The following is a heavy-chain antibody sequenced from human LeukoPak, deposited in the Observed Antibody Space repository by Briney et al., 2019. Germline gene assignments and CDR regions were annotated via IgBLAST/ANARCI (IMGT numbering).Heavy chain of an antibody. V-gene: IGHV1-2*02. CDR1: GYTFTGYY. J-gene: IGHJ4*02. CDR3: AREAVAGTTNFDY. D-gene: IGHD6-19*01. CDR2: INPNSGGT. Sequence: GASVKVSCKASGYTFTGYYMHWVRQAPGQGLEWMGWINPNSGGTNYAQKFQGRVTMTRDTSISTAYMELSGLRSDDTAIYYCAREAVAGTTNFDYWDQGTLVTVSS.